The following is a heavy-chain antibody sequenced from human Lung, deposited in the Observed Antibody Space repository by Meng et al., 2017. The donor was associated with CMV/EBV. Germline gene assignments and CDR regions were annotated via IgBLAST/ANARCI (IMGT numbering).Heavy chain of an antibody. CDR1: GFTFRDYY. D-gene: IGHD3-3*02. CDR2: ISSSGSST. J-gene: IGHJ4*02. Sequence: GESXKISCAASGFTFRDYYMSWIRQAPGKGLEWVSYISSSGSSTYYADSVKGRFTISRDNARNSLSLQMNSLRAEDTAVYYCARVAPPSVHLDYWGQGPLATVSS. CDR3: ARVAPPSVHLDY. V-gene: IGHV3-11*01.